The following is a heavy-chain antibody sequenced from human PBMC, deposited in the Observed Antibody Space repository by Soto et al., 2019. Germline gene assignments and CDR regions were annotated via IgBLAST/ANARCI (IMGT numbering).Heavy chain of an antibody. CDR2: IYYSGST. V-gene: IGHV4-39*01. CDR3: ARHFTYSSSWYYFDY. Sequence: PSETLSLTCTVSGGSISSSSYYWGWIRQPPGKGLEWIGSIYYSGSTYYNPSLKSRVTISVDTSKNQFSLKLSSVTAADTAVYYCARHFTYSSSWYYFDYWGQGTLVTVSS. D-gene: IGHD6-13*01. J-gene: IGHJ4*02. CDR1: GGSISSSSYY.